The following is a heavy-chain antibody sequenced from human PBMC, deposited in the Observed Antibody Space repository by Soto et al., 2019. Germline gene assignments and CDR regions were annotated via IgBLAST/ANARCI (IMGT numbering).Heavy chain of an antibody. CDR3: AHRQRTVYFDF. D-gene: IGHD4-17*01. CDR2: TYWDDDK. V-gene: IGHV2-5*02. CDR1: GFSLSTSGVG. Sequence: QITLKESGPTLVKPTQTLTLTCTFSGFSLSTSGVGVGWIRQPPGKALEWLALTYWDDDKRYSPSLKSRLTITKDTTKHPVVLTITNMDPVDTATYYCAHRQRTVYFDFWGQGTMVTVSS. J-gene: IGHJ4*02.